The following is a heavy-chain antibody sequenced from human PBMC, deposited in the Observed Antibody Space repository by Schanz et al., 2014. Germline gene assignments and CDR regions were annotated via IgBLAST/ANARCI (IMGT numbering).Heavy chain of an antibody. D-gene: IGHD2-21*01. Sequence: EVQLLESGGGLVRPGGSLRLSCAASGFTFSSYTMNWVRQAPGKGLEWVSAISGSGGSTVYADSVKGRFTISRDNSNNTVYLQMNTLRAEDTAVYYCASEDCSATSCYFRYWGQGTLVTVSS. J-gene: IGHJ4*02. CDR3: ASEDCSATSCYFRY. CDR2: ISGSGGST. CDR1: GFTFSSYT. V-gene: IGHV3-23*01.